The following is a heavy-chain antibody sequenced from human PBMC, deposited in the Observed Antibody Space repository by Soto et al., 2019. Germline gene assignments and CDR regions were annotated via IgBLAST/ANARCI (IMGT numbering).Heavy chain of an antibody. J-gene: IGHJ5*02. CDR3: ARDLLPYYYDSSGYSNWFDP. V-gene: IGHV1-18*04. D-gene: IGHD3-22*01. Sequence: SVKVSFRASGYTFTSYGISWVRQAPGQGLEWMGWISAYNGNTNYAQKLQGRVTMTTDTSTSTAYMELRSLRSDDTAVYYCARDLLPYYYDSSGYSNWFDPWGQGTLVTVSS. CDR2: ISAYNGNT. CDR1: GYTFTSYG.